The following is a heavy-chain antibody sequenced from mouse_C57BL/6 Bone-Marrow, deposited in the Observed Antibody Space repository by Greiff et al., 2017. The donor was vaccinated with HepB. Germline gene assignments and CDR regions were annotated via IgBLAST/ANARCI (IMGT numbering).Heavy chain of an antibody. CDR3: ARRGVKGYWYFDV. Sequence: VQVVESGPGLVQPSQCLSITCTVSGFSFTSYGVHWVRQSPGKGLEWLGVIWSGGSTDYNAAFISRLSISKDNSKSQVFFKMNSLQADDTAIYYCARRGVKGYWYFDVWGTGTTVTVSS. CDR1: GFSFTSYG. CDR2: IWSGGST. J-gene: IGHJ1*03. D-gene: IGHD1-3*01. V-gene: IGHV2-2*01.